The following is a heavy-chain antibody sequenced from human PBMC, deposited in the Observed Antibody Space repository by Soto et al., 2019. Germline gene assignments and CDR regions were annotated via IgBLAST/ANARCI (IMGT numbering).Heavy chain of an antibody. J-gene: IGHJ6*02. D-gene: IGHD6-13*01. CDR3: AKSSSWYLYYYGMDV. V-gene: IGHV3-23*01. Sequence: GGSLRLSCAASGFTFSSYAMSWVRQAPGKGLEWVSAISGSGGSTCYADSVKGRFTNSRDNSKNTLYLQMNSLRADDMAVYYCAKSSSWYLYYYGMDVWGQGTTVTVSS. CDR2: ISGSGGST. CDR1: GFTFSSYA.